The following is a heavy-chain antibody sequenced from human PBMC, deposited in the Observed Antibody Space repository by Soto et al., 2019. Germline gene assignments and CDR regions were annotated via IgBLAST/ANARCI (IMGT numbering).Heavy chain of an antibody. CDR3: ARELDIPPDYYFDY. CDR2: ISYDGRHQ. CDR1: GFTFGSYG. J-gene: IGHJ4*02. Sequence: QVRLVESGGDLVQPGRSLRLSCAASGFTFGSYGMHWVRQAPGKGLEWVAMISYDGRHQYYADSAKGRFTISRDNFKDTLYLQMNGLTPEDTAIYFCARELDIPPDYYFDYWGQGNLVTVSS. D-gene: IGHD5-12*01. V-gene: IGHV3-30*03.